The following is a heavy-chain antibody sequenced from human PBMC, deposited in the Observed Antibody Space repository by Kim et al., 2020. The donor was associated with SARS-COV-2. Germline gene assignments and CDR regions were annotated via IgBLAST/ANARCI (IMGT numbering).Heavy chain of an antibody. J-gene: IGHJ4*02. CDR3: ARGNRRRWLQLAYFDY. Sequence: GESLKISCKGSGYSFTSYWIGWVRQMPGKGLEWMGIIYPGDSDTRYSPSFQGQVTISADKSISTAYLQWSSLKASDTAMYYCARGNRRRWLQLAYFDYWGQGTLVTVSS. CDR1: GYSFTSYW. V-gene: IGHV5-51*01. D-gene: IGHD5-12*01. CDR2: IYPGDSDT.